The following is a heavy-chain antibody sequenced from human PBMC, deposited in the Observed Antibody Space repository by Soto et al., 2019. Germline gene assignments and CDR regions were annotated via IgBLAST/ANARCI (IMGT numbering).Heavy chain of an antibody. CDR1: GFSLSTTREA. Sequence: QITLKESGPTLVKPTQTLTLTCTFSGFSLSTTREAVGWVRQPPGKALEWLALIYWDDDHRYSPSLKSRLTGTKDSSKNQVVLTMTNVDPVDPATYYCAHFSSTKNCLDYWGQGTLVTVSS. CDR2: IYWDDDH. J-gene: IGHJ4*02. V-gene: IGHV2-5*02. D-gene: IGHD1-1*01. CDR3: AHFSSTKNCLDY.